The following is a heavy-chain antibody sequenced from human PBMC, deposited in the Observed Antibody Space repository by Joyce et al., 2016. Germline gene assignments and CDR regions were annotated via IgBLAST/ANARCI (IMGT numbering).Heavy chain of an antibody. J-gene: IGHJ4*02. V-gene: IGHV3-21*01. D-gene: IGHD5-12*01. CDR1: GFTFSSYS. Sequence: EVQLVESGGGLVKPGGSLRVSCAASGFTFSSYSMNWVRQGPGKGLEGVSSISSSSSYIYYADSVKGRFTISRDNAKNSLYLQMNSLRAEDTAVYYCASGYSGYDFEAYFDYWGQGTLVTVSS. CDR3: ASGYSGYDFEAYFDY. CDR2: ISSSSSYI.